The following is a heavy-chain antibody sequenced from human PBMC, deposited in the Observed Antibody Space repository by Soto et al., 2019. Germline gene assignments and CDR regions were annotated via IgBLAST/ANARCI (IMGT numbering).Heavy chain of an antibody. V-gene: IGHV1-46*03. CDR2: INPSGGST. CDR1: GYTFTSYY. J-gene: IGHJ4*02. D-gene: IGHD3-10*01. CDR3: ARDRPATSTMVRGVIALGY. Sequence: ASVKVSCKASGYTFTSYYMHWVRQAPGQGLEWMGIINPSGGSTSYAQKFQGRVTMTRDTSTSTVYMELSSLRSEDTAVYYFARDRPATSTMVRGVIALGYWGQGTLVTVSS.